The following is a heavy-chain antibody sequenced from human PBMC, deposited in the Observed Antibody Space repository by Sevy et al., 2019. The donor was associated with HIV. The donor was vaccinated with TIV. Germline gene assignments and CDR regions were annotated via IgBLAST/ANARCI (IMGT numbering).Heavy chain of an antibody. CDR2: ISGYNGNT. D-gene: IGHD3-22*01. Sequence: ASVKVSCQASGYTFSNYGVTWVRQAPGQGLEWMGWISGYNGNTKYAQKFQGSVIMTTDTATSTAYLELRSLRSDDTAVYYCVRDESFSLIVVDPDYWGQRTLVTVSS. J-gene: IGHJ4*02. V-gene: IGHV1-18*01. CDR1: GYTFSNYG. CDR3: VRDESFSLIVVDPDY.